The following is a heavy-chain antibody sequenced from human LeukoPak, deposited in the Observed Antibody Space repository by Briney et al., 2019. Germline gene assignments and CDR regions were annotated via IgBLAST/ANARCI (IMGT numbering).Heavy chain of an antibody. Sequence: GGSLRLSCAASGFTFSSYAMSWVRQAPGKGLEWVSAISGSGGSTYYADSVKGRFTISRDDSKNTLYLQMNSLRAEDTAVYYCAKTASPGIAVAGNDYWGQGTLVTVSS. CDR1: GFTFSSYA. CDR2: ISGSGGST. D-gene: IGHD6-19*01. J-gene: IGHJ4*02. CDR3: AKTASPGIAVAGNDY. V-gene: IGHV3-23*01.